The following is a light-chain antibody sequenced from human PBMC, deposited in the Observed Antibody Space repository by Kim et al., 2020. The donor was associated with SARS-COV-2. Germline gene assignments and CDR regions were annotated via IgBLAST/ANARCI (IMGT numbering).Light chain of an antibody. CDR3: QSYDSSLSGSV. Sequence: QRVTISWTGSRSNIGAGYDVHWYQQLPGTAPKLLIYGNSNRPSGVPDRFSGSKSGTSASLAITGLQAADEADYYCQSYDSSLSGSVFGGGTQLTVL. CDR1: RSNIGAGYD. CDR2: GNS. V-gene: IGLV1-40*01. J-gene: IGLJ3*02.